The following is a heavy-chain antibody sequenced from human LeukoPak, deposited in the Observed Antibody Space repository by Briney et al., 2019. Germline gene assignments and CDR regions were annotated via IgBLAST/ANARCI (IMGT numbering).Heavy chain of an antibody. CDR3: ARVESSSSWYGAEYFQH. CDR2: IKEDGSEK. D-gene: IGHD6-13*01. Sequence: QSGGSLRLSCAASGFTFNRDWTAWVRQAPGKGLEWVANIKEDGSEKNYVDSVKGRFTISRDNAVNSVYLQMNDLRAEDTGVYYCARVESSSSWYGAEYFQHWGQGTLVTVSS. CDR1: GFTFNRDW. J-gene: IGHJ1*01. V-gene: IGHV3-7*01.